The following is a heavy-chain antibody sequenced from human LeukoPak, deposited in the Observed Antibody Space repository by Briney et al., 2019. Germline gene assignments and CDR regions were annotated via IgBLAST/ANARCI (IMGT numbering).Heavy chain of an antibody. CDR1: DDSISSVGYY. CDR2: IHYSGNT. V-gene: IGHV4-31*03. Sequence: SETLSLTCTVSDDSISSVGYYWTWIRQYPGKGLEWIGYIHYSGNTYYNPSLKSRVTISVDTSKNQFSLKLSSVTAADTAVYYCARVATPVTIFGVVYTRYYFDYWGQGTLVTVSS. CDR3: ARVATPVTIFGVVYTRYYFDY. J-gene: IGHJ4*02. D-gene: IGHD3-3*01.